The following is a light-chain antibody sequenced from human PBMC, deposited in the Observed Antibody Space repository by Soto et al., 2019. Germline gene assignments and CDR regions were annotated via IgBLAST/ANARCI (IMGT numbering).Light chain of an antibody. CDR3: SSYTTVTSDV. CDR1: RSDVGGYDF. CDR2: EVT. V-gene: IGLV2-14*01. Sequence: QSALTQPASVSGSAGQSITISCTGTRSDVGGYDFVSWYQQHPGKAPKLMIYEVTNRPSGVSTRFSGSKSGNTASLTISGLQAEDEADYYCSSYTTVTSDVFGTGTKLTVL. J-gene: IGLJ1*01.